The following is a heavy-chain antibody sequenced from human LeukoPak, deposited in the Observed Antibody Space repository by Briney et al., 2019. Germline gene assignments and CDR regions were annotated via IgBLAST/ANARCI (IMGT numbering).Heavy chain of an antibody. D-gene: IGHD3-10*01. CDR3: ARAYGQVYFDN. V-gene: IGHV3-11*06. J-gene: IGHJ4*02. CDR2: ISTGSSYT. Sequence: PGGSLRLSCAASGFTFSNAWTSWIRQAPGKGLEWVSYISTGSSYTNYADSVKGRFTISRDNAKNSLSLQMNSLRAEDTAIYYCARAYGQVYFDNWGQGTLVTVSS. CDR1: GFTFSNAW.